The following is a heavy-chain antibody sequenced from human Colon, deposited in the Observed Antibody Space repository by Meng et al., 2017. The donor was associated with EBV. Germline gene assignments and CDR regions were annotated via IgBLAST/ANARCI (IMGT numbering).Heavy chain of an antibody. CDR2: IYYSGST. V-gene: IGHV4-31*03. Sequence: QGEVQESGPGLVQPSQTLSLTGTFSGGSISSGNHYWSWIRQHPGKGLEYIGYIYYSGSTYYNPSLKSRVIISVDTSKNQFSLRLNSVTAADTAVYYCASLYGDSSVWYLDLWGRGTLVTVSS. CDR3: ASLYGDSSVWYLDL. D-gene: IGHD4-17*01. J-gene: IGHJ2*01. CDR1: GGSISSGNHY.